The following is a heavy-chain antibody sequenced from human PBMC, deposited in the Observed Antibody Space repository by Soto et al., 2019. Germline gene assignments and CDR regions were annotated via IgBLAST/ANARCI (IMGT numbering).Heavy chain of an antibody. CDR2: IIPIFGTA. Sequence: EASVKVSCKASGGTFSSYAISWVRQAPGQGLEWMGGIIPIFGTANYAQKFQGRVTITADKSTSTAYMELSSLRSEDTAVYYCARDEEDSSSWFSHYYYGMDVWGQGTTVTVSS. V-gene: IGHV1-69*06. CDR1: GGTFSSYA. D-gene: IGHD6-13*01. CDR3: ARDEEDSSSWFSHYYYGMDV. J-gene: IGHJ6*02.